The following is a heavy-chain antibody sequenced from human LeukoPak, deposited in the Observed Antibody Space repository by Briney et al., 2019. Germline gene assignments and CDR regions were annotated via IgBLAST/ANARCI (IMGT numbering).Heavy chain of an antibody. CDR2: MYAGGST. J-gene: IGHJ4*02. CDR3: ARDPPSQCSSTDCYFSFFDY. CDR1: GFTVSTNY. D-gene: IGHD2-2*01. Sequence: GGSLRLSCAASGFTVSTNYMSWVRQAPGKGLEWVSLMYAGGSTYYADVVKGRFTISRDNSKNTLYLQMNSLRAEDTAVYYCARDPPSQCSSTDCYFSFFDYWGQGTQVTVSS. V-gene: IGHV3-53*01.